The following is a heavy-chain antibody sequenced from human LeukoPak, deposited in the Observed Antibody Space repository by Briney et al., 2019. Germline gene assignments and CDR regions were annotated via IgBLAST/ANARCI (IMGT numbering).Heavy chain of an antibody. Sequence: EGSLRLSCAASGFTFSSYWMHWVRQAPGKGLVWVARIKYDGIERGYADSVKGRFTISRDNAKNTLYLQMNSLRAEDTAVYYCGRESVAAGLGHWGQGTLVTVST. J-gene: IGHJ4*02. CDR2: IKYDGIER. V-gene: IGHV3-74*01. CDR1: GFTFSSYW. D-gene: IGHD6-13*01. CDR3: GRESVAAGLGH.